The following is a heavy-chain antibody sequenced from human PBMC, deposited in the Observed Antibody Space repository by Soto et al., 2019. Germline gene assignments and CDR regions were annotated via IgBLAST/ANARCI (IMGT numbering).Heavy chain of an antibody. CDR2: ITSSGGGT. J-gene: IGHJ4*02. D-gene: IGHD5-12*01. CDR3: TAGYSGYDAIFDY. CDR1: GFTFSAYV. Sequence: GGSLRLSCAASGFTFSAYVMSWVRQAPGKGLEWVSSITSSGGGTYYADSVKGRFTVSRDNSKNTVYLQMNSLRDEDTAVYYCTAGYSGYDAIFDYWGQGTLVTVSS. V-gene: IGHV3-23*01.